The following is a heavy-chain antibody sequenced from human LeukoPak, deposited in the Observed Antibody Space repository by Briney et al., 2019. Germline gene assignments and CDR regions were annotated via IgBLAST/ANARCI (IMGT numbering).Heavy chain of an antibody. J-gene: IGHJ4*02. CDR2: ISGSGGST. Sequence: GGSLRLSCAASGFTFSSYAMSWVRQAPGKGLEWVSAISGSGGSTYYADSVEGRFTISRDNSKNTLYLQMNSLRAEDTAVYYCAKNKWSPIAVAGSDYWGQGTLVTVSS. V-gene: IGHV3-23*01. D-gene: IGHD6-19*01. CDR3: AKNKWSPIAVAGSDY. CDR1: GFTFSSYA.